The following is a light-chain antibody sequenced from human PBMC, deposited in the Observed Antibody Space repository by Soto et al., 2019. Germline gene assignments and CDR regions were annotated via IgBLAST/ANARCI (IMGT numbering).Light chain of an antibody. CDR3: QQRSNWPPWT. CDR2: DAS. CDR1: QSVGSY. V-gene: IGKV3-11*01. Sequence: EVVLTQSPATLSLSPGKRATLSCRASQSVGSYLAWYQQKPGQAPRLLIYDASNRATGIPARFSGSGSGTDFTLTISSLDPEDFAVYYCQQRSNWPPWTFGQGTKVDIK. J-gene: IGKJ1*01.